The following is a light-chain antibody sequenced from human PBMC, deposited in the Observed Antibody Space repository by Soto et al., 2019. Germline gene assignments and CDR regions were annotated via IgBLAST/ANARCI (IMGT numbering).Light chain of an antibody. J-gene: IGKJ2*01. CDR3: QQYGSSPPYT. CDR2: GAS. CDR1: HSVRSSY. V-gene: IGKV3-20*01. Sequence: EIVLTQSPGTLSLSPGERATLSCRASHSVRSSYLAWYQQKPGQAPRLLIYGASTRATGIPDRFSGSGSGTDFTLTISRLEPEDFAVYYCQQYGSSPPYTVGQGTKLEIK.